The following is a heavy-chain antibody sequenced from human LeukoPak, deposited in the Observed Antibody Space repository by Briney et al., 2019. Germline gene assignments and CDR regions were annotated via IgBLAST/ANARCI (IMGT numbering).Heavy chain of an antibody. CDR1: GFSFSTFS. CDR2: ISSSGSTI. V-gene: IGHV3-48*03. CDR3: ARVPPGYYDSSGYYYDY. Sequence: GGSLRLSCVVSGFSFSTFSMNWVRQAPGKGLEWVSYISSSGSTIYYADSVKGRFTISRDNAKNSLYLQMNSLRAEDTAVYYCARVPPGYYDSSGYYYDYWGQGTLVTVSS. D-gene: IGHD3-22*01. J-gene: IGHJ4*02.